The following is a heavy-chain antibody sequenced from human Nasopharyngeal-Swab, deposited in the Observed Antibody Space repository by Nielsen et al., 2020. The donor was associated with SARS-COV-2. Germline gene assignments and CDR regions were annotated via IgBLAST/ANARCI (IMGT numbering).Heavy chain of an antibody. D-gene: IGHD3-3*01. CDR2: IRGSGGST. CDR3: AKDVKPMYFDFWSGYYTDFYYIDV. Sequence: WSRQRPGKGLDWVSAIRGSGGSTYYADSVKGRFTISRENSKNTLYLQMNSLRAEDTAVYHCAKDVKPMYFDFWSGYYTDFYYIDVWGKGTPVTVSS. V-gene: IGHV3-23*01. J-gene: IGHJ6*03.